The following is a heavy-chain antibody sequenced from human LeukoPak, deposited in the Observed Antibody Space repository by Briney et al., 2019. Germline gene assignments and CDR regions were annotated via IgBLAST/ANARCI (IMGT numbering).Heavy chain of an antibody. CDR2: IDPDSGGT. V-gene: IGHV1-2*02. CDR3: ARVPGPYTTSRFDY. J-gene: IGHJ4*02. D-gene: IGHD2-2*02. CDR1: GYTFTGYY. Sequence: APVKVSCKTSGYTFTGYYLHWVRQAPGQGLEWMGRIDPDSGGTHYAQKFQVRVTVTRDTSITTVYMELCGLTSDDTAVYYCARVPGPYTTSRFDYWGQGTLVTVSS.